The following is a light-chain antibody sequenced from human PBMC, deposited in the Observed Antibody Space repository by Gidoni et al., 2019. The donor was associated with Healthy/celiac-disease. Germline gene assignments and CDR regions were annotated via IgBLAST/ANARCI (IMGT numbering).Light chain of an antibody. CDR3: QSYASSLSGSV. Sequence: QSVLTQTPSVSGAPGQRGTISCTGSSSNIGAGYDVHWYQQLPGTAPNLLIDGNSNRPSWVPDRFSGSKAGTSASLAITGLQAEDEADYYCQSYASSLSGSVFGGGTKLPVL. CDR1: SSNIGAGYD. V-gene: IGLV1-40*01. J-gene: IGLJ2*01. CDR2: GNS.